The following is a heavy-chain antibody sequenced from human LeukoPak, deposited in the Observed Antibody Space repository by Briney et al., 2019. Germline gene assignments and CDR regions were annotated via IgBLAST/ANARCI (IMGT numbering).Heavy chain of an antibody. Sequence: PGGSLRLSCAASRFTFSNYGMHWVRQAPGRGLEWVAVIWYDGSNKYYADFVKGRFTISRDNSKNTLYLQMSSLRAEDTAVYYCARDRYGDHDYYYGMDVWGQGTTVTVSS. J-gene: IGHJ6*02. CDR2: IWYDGSNK. CDR1: RFTFSNYG. CDR3: ARDRYGDHDYYYGMDV. D-gene: IGHD4-17*01. V-gene: IGHV3-33*01.